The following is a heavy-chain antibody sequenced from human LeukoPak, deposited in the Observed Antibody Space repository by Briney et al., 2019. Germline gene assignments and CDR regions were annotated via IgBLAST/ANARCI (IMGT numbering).Heavy chain of an antibody. CDR1: GFTFDDYA. CDR3: AREGMSGFVVVEPAHFDL. D-gene: IGHD2-15*01. Sequence: GGSLRLSCAASGFTFDDYAMHWVRQAPGKGLEWVSGISWNSGSIGYADSVKGRFTISRDNAKNSLYLQMNSLRAEDTALYHCAREGMSGFVVVEPAHFDLWGQGTLVTVSS. V-gene: IGHV3-9*01. J-gene: IGHJ4*02. CDR2: ISWNSGSI.